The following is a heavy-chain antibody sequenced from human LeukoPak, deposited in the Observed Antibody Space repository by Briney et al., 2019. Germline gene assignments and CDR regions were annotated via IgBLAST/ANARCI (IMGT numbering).Heavy chain of an antibody. V-gene: IGHV4-38-2*02. J-gene: IGHJ6*03. Sequence: SETLSLTCTVSGYSISSGYYWGWIRQPPGKGLEWIGSIYHSGSTYYNPSLKNRVTISVDTSKNQFSLKLSSVTAADTAVYYCARRQLVWDSTDYYYYYYMDVWGKGTTVTVSS. D-gene: IGHD6-6*01. CDR2: IYHSGST. CDR1: GYSISSGYY. CDR3: ARRQLVWDSTDYYYYYYMDV.